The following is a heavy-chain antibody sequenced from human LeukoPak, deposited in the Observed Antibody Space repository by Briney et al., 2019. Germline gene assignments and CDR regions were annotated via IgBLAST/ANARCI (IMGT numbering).Heavy chain of an antibody. J-gene: IGHJ5*02. CDR1: GFPFSDYS. CDR3: ASRSINWYRGNNWFDP. D-gene: IGHD6-13*01. CDR2: ISGDGKTT. V-gene: IGHV3-48*01. Sequence: GGSLRLSCAASGFPFSDYSMNWVRQAPGKGLEDIPYISGDGKTTSYADSVKGRFTVSRDNAKSSLFLQMNSLRVEDTAVYYCASRSINWYRGNNWFDPWGQGTLVTVSS.